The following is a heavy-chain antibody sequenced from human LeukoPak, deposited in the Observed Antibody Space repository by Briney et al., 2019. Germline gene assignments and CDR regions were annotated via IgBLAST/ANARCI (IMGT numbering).Heavy chain of an antibody. CDR3: VRDLDSIAFF. CDR1: GFTFNSYS. Sequence: GGSLRLSCAASGFTFNSYSMNWVRQAPGKGLEWVSYISSSSTTINYAESVKGRFTISRDNAKDSMYLQMNSLRAEDTAVYYCVRDLDSIAFFWGQGTLVTVSS. V-gene: IGHV3-48*01. J-gene: IGHJ4*02. CDR2: ISSSSTTI. D-gene: IGHD2/OR15-2a*01.